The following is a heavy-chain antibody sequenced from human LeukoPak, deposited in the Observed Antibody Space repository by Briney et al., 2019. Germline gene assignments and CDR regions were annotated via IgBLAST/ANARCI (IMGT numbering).Heavy chain of an antibody. CDR2: IIPIFGTA. J-gene: IGHJ5*02. CDR3: ARETAGFWSGYSRPNWFDP. V-gene: IGHV1-69*13. D-gene: IGHD3-3*01. Sequence: SVKVSCKASGGTFSSYAISWVRQAPGQGLERMGGIIPIFGTANYAQKFQGRVTITADESTSTAYMELSSLRSEDTAVYYCARETAGFWSGYSRPNWFDPWGQGTLVTVSS. CDR1: GGTFSSYA.